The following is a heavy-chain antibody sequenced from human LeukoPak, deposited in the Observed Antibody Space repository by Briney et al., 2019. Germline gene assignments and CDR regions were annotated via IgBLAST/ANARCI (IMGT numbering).Heavy chain of an antibody. V-gene: IGHV4-4*02. Sequence: PSETLSLTCAVSGGSISSSNWWSWVRQPPGKGLEWIGEIYHSGSTNYNPSLKSRVTISIDKSKNQFSLKLSSVTAADTAVYYCARVTYDSSGYFDYWGQGTLVTVSS. D-gene: IGHD3-22*01. CDR2: IYHSGST. CDR1: GGSISSSNW. CDR3: ARVTYDSSGYFDY. J-gene: IGHJ4*02.